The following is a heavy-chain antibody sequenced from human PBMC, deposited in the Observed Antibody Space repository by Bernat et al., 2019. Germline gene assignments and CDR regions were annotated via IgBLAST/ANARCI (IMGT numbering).Heavy chain of an antibody. V-gene: IGHV3-33*01. CDR3: ARDQASNWFDP. CDR2: IWYDGINK. Sequence: QVQLVESGGGVVQPGRSLRLSCAASGFTFSTYGMHWVRQAPGKGLEWVAVIWYDGINKYYVDSVKGRFTISRDNSNNTLYLQMNSLRAEDTAVYYCARDQASNWFDPWGQGTLVTVSS. CDR1: GFTFSTYG. J-gene: IGHJ5*02.